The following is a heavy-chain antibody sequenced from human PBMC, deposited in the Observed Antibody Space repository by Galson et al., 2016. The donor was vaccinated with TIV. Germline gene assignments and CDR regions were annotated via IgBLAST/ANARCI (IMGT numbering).Heavy chain of an antibody. J-gene: IGHJ4*02. CDR1: GFSLSDSGMC. CDR2: IDWDDDI. D-gene: IGHD3-22*01. V-gene: IGHV2-70*11. CDR3: ARISGYYDNNCYYIPRNFDD. Sequence: PALVKPTQTLTLTCTFSGFSLSDSGMCVTWIRQPPGKALEWLARIDWDDDIYYTYRASLKTRLTISKDTSKNQVVLTLTNVDPVDTATYYCARISGYYDNNCYYIPRNFDDWGQGTLVTVSS.